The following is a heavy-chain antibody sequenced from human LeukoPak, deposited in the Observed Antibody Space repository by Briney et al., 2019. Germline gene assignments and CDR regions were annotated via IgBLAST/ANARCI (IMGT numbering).Heavy chain of an antibody. CDR2: SGSGGGT. Sequence: GGSLRLSCAASGFTFSSYAMSWVRQAPGKGLEWVSASGSGGGTYYADSVKGRFSISRDNSKNTLYLQMNSLRAEDTAVYYCAQHNSGIGFDPWGQGTLVTVSS. V-gene: IGHV3-23*01. CDR3: AQHNSGIGFDP. D-gene: IGHD6-19*01. J-gene: IGHJ5*02. CDR1: GFTFSSYA.